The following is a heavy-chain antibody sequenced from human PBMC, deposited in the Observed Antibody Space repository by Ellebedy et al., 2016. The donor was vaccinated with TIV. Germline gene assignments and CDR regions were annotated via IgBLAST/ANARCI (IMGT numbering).Heavy chain of an antibody. CDR3: ATGELGGAS. Sequence: GGSLRLSCAASGFTFSSYSMNWVRQAPGKGLEWVSYISSSSSTIYYADSVKGRFTISRDNAMNSLFLQMNSLRVEDTAVYYCATGELGGASWGQGTLVTVSS. CDR2: ISSSSSTI. J-gene: IGHJ4*02. V-gene: IGHV3-48*01. CDR1: GFTFSSYS. D-gene: IGHD7-27*01.